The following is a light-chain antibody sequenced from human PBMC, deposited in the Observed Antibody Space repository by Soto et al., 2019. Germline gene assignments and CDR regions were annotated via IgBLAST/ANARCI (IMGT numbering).Light chain of an antibody. CDR1: RSVSSRY. CDR3: HQYGYSPNT. CDR2: GAS. J-gene: IGKJ2*01. V-gene: IGKV3-20*01. Sequence: EIVLTQSPGTLSLSPGERATLSCRASRSVSSRYLAWYQQKAGQAPRLLISGASSRATGIADRFSGSGSGTDSTLIISRLEPEDFAMYYCHQYGYSPNTFGQGTKVEIK.